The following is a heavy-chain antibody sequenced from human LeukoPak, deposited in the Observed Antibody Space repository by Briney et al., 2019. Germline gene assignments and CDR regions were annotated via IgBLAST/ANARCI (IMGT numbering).Heavy chain of an antibody. D-gene: IGHD2-8*01. CDR1: GFTFRNYA. J-gene: IGHJ4*02. V-gene: IGHV3-30*09. Sequence: GGSLRLSCAASGFTFRNYAVHWVRQAPGKGLEWVAVISYDGNHTFYADSVKGRCAISRDNSKNTLFLQMSALRADDTAVYYCARAKRGLTDYWGQGTLVTVSS. CDR2: ISYDGNHT. CDR3: ARAKRGLTDY.